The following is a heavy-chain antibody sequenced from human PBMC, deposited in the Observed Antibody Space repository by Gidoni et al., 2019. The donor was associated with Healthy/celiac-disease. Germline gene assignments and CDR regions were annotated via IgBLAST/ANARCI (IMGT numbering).Heavy chain of an antibody. CDR3: ARDGNTYSSSWYRS. CDR2: IIPILGIA. V-gene: IGHV1-69*04. Sequence: KKPGSSVKVSCKASGGTFSSYAISWVRQAPGQGLEWIGRIIPILGIANYEQQVQGRVTINADKSTSTDYMELRSLRSEDTAVYYCARDGNTYSSSWYRSWGQGTLVPVSS. D-gene: IGHD6-13*01. CDR1: GGTFSSYA. J-gene: IGHJ4*02.